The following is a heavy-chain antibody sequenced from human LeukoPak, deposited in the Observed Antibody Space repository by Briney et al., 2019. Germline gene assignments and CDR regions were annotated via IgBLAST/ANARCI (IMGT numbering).Heavy chain of an antibody. CDR3: ARGRYYYDSSGYWYYFDY. Sequence: PSETLSLTCAVYGGSFSGYYWSWIRQPPGKGLEWIGEINHSGSTNYNPSLKSRVTISVDTSKNQFSLKLSSVTAADTAVYYCARGRYYYDSSGYWYYFDYWGQGILVTVSS. CDR2: INHSGST. V-gene: IGHV4-34*01. D-gene: IGHD3-22*01. J-gene: IGHJ4*02. CDR1: GGSFSGYY.